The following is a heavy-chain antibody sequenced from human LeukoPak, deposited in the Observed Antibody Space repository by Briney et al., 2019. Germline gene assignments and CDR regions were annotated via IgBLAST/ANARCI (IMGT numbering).Heavy chain of an antibody. CDR1: GGTFSSYA. CDR3: ASMGYSGYDSTYYYYMDV. CDR2: IIPIFGTA. V-gene: IGHV1-69*06. Sequence: GASVKVSCKASGGTFSSYAISWVRQAPGQGLEWMGGIIPIFGTANYAQKFQGRVTITADKSTSTAYMELSSLRSEDTAVYYCASMGYSGYDSTYYYYMDVWGKGTTVTVSS. J-gene: IGHJ6*03. D-gene: IGHD5-12*01.